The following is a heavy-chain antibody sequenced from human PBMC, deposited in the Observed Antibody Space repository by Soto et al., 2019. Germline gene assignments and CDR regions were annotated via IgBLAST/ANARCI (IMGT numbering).Heavy chain of an antibody. CDR1: GFTLHNYA. J-gene: IGHJ3*02. Sequence: PGGSLRLSCATSGFTLHNYAMSWVRQAPGEGLEWVSGISRSGGRISHVDSVKGRLTISRDESTLPLQMGSLRDEDTAVYYCAKDPNGDYVGAFEMWGLGTMVTVS. CDR2: ISRSGGRI. D-gene: IGHD4-17*01. CDR3: AKDPNGDYVGAFEM. V-gene: IGHV3-23*01.